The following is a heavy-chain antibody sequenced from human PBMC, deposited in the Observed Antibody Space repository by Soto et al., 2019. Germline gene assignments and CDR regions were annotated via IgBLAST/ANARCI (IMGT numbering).Heavy chain of an antibody. Sequence: TSETLSLTCAVYGSSFSGYYWSCVRPPPEKGLEWNGEINHSGSTNSNPSLRSRVTISVDTSKNQFSLSLTSVTAADTGVYYCARTNHYDYVWGSYRTYHQFYGMDVWGQGTTVTVSS. J-gene: IGHJ6*02. CDR1: GSSFSGYY. CDR3: ARTNHYDYVWGSYRTYHQFYGMDV. CDR2: INHSGST. V-gene: IGHV4-34*01. D-gene: IGHD3-16*02.